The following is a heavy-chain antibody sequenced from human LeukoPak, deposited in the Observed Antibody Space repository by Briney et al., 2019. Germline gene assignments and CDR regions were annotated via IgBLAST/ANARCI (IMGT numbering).Heavy chain of an antibody. D-gene: IGHD3-3*01. CDR2: IRYDGSNK. CDR3: AKDITIFGVVITAFDY. J-gene: IGHJ4*02. V-gene: IGHV3-30*02. Sequence: GGSLRLSCAASGFTFSSYGMHWVRQAPGKGLERVAFIRYDGSNKYYADSVKGRFTISRGNSKNTLYLQMNSLRAEDTAVYYCAKDITIFGVVITAFDYWGQGTLVTVSS. CDR1: GFTFSSYG.